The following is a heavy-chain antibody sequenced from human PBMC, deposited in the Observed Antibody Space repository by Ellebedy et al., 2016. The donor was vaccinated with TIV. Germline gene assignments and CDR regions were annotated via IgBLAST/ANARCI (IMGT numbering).Heavy chain of an antibody. CDR2: IIPMFGTT. CDR1: GGTFSSYA. J-gene: IGHJ4*02. D-gene: IGHD6-13*01. V-gene: IGHV1-69*06. Sequence: SVKVSXXASGGTFSSYAISWVRQAPGQGLEWMGGIIPMFGTTNYAQKFQGRVTITADKSTSTAYMELSSLRSEDTAVFYCASRPDSSSSYYFDYWGQGTLVTVSS. CDR3: ASRPDSSSSYYFDY.